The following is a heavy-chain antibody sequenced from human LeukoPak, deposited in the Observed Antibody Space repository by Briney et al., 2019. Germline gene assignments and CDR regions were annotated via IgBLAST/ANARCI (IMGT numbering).Heavy chain of an antibody. V-gene: IGHV4-59*12. Sequence: SETLSLTCTVSGVAITNYFWTWIRQAPGKGLEWIGYIYYVGTTNYNPPLKSRASMSVDMSKNQFSLNLTSVTAADTAVYYCARENFRTYRLLYYFDYWGQGTLVTVSS. CDR1: GVAITNYF. D-gene: IGHD1-14*01. CDR2: IYYVGTT. CDR3: ARENFRTYRLLYYFDY. J-gene: IGHJ4*02.